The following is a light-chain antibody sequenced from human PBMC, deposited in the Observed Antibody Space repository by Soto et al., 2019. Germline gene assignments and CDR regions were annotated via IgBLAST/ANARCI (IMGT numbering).Light chain of an antibody. V-gene: IGLV2-11*01. CDR2: DVS. CDR1: SNDVGGYNF. Sequence: QSVLTQPRSVSGSPGQSVTISCTRTSNDVGGYNFVSWYQQHPGKVPKLFIYDVSRRPSGVPDRFSGSKSGNTASLTISGLQAEEEADYYCSSYAGSYTLVFGGGTKLTVL. J-gene: IGLJ2*01. CDR3: SSYAGSYTLV.